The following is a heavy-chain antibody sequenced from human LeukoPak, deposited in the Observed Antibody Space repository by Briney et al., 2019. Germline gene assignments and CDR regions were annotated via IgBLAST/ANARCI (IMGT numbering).Heavy chain of an antibody. V-gene: IGHV4-59*01. Sequence: SETLSLTCTVSGGSISSYYWSWIRQPPGKGLDWIGYIYYSGSTNYNPSLKSRVTISVDTSKNQFSLKLSSVTAADTAVYYCARDRTTVTTQPYYYYYGMDVWGQGTTVTVSS. CDR1: GGSISSYY. J-gene: IGHJ6*02. CDR3: ARDRTTVTTQPYYYYYGMDV. D-gene: IGHD4-11*01. CDR2: IYYSGST.